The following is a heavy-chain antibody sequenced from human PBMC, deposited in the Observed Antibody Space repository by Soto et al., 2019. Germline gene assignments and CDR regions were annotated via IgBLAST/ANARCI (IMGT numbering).Heavy chain of an antibody. CDR3: ARADRMAAPMDYAMDV. Sequence: QVQLVQSGAEVKKPGASVKVSCQASGYTFTSYDISWVRQAPGQGLEWRGSLSPTNGDTDYAQKYQCRVTITRNTSMNTSYMEVRSLSPDDTAVFSCARADRMAAPMDYAMDVWGQGTTVTVSS. V-gene: IGHV1-8*01. CDR1: GYTFTSYD. J-gene: IGHJ6*02. D-gene: IGHD6-19*01. CDR2: LSPTNGDT.